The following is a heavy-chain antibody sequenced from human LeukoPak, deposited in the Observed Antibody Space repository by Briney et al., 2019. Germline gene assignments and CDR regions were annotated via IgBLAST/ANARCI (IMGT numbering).Heavy chain of an antibody. V-gene: IGHV4-39*01. CDR1: GGAISSSSY. Sequence: SETLSLTCTVSGGAISSSSYWAWIRQPPGKGLEWIGNIYYSGSTYYNPSLKSRVTISVDTSKNQFSLKLSSVTAADTAVYYCVGITIFGVVTFDYWGQGTLVTVSS. D-gene: IGHD3-3*01. J-gene: IGHJ4*02. CDR3: VGITIFGVVTFDY. CDR2: IYYSGST.